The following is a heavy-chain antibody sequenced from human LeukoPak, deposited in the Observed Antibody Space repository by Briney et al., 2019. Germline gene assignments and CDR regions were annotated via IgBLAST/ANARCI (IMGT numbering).Heavy chain of an antibody. V-gene: IGHV3-7*01. CDR1: GFTFSTHW. D-gene: IGHD2-15*01. J-gene: IGHJ4*02. CDR2: IKIDGSEK. Sequence: SGGSLRLSCAASGFTFSTHWMSWVRQAPGKGLEWVANIKIDGSEKNYVDSVKGRFTISRDNAKNSLYLQMNSLRAEDTAVYYCARDSQYCSGGSCYLAYWGQGTLVTVSS. CDR3: ARDSQYCSGGSCYLAY.